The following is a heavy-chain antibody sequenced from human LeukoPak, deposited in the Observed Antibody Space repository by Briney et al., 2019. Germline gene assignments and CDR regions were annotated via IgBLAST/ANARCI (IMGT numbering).Heavy chain of an antibody. CDR3: ARESVWNYGYWYFDL. Sequence: SETLSLTCAVYGGSFSGYYWSWIRQPPGKGLEWIGEINHSGSTNYNPSLKSRVTISIDTSKNQFSLKLSSVTAADTAVYYCARESVWNYGYWYFDLWGRGTLVTVSS. D-gene: IGHD1-7*01. CDR1: GGSFSGYY. V-gene: IGHV4-34*01. CDR2: INHSGST. J-gene: IGHJ2*01.